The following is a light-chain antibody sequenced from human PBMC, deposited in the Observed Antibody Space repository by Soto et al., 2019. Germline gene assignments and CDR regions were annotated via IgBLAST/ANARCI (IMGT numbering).Light chain of an antibody. V-gene: IGLV4-69*01. J-gene: IGLJ1*01. CDR3: QTWGTGPFV. CDR2: LNSDGSH. Sequence: QLVRSQSPSASASLGASVKLTCTLSSGHNSYAIAWHQQQPEKGPRYLMKLNSDGSHSKGDGIPDRFSGSSSGAERYLTISSLQSEDEADYYCQTWGTGPFVFGTGTKVTVL. CDR1: SGHNSYA.